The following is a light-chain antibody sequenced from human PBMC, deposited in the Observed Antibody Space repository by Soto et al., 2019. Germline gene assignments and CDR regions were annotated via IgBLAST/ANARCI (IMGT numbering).Light chain of an antibody. Sequence: QSALTQPASVSGSPGQSITISCTGTSSDVGGYNYVSWYQQHPGKAPKLMIYEVSNRPSGVSNRFSGSKSGNTASLTISGLQAEDEADYYCSSSTTTKAYVFGSGTKVTVL. CDR1: SSDVGGYNY. V-gene: IGLV2-14*01. CDR3: SSSTTTKAYV. J-gene: IGLJ1*01. CDR2: EVS.